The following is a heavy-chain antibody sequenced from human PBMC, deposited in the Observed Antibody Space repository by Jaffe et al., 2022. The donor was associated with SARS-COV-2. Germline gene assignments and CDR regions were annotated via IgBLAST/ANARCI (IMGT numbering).Heavy chain of an antibody. Sequence: EVRLLESGGGLVQPGGSLRLSCAASGITFSSYAMSWVRQAPGKGLEWVSTISGGGTGTDYADSVKGRFTISRDNSKNTLYLQMNSLRAEDTAVYYCARWPGFGVVAHNGMDVWGQGTTVTVSS. V-gene: IGHV3-23*01. J-gene: IGHJ6*02. CDR1: GITFSSYA. D-gene: IGHD3-3*01. CDR3: ARWPGFGVVAHNGMDV. CDR2: ISGGGTGT.